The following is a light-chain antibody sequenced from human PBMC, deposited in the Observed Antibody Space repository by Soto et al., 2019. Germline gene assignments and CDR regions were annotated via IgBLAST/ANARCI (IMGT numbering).Light chain of an antibody. CDR3: LQYYSYPPIT. V-gene: IGKV1-8*01. Sequence: AIRMTQSPSSFSASTGDRVTITCRASQGISSYLAWYQQKPGKAPKLLIYAASTLQSWVPSRFSGSGSGTDFTLTISCLQAEDFATYYCLQYYSYPPITFGQGTRLEIK. J-gene: IGKJ5*01. CDR2: AAS. CDR1: QGISSY.